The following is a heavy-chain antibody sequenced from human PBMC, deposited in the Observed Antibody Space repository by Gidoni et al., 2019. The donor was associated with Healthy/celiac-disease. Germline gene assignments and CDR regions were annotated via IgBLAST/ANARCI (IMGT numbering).Heavy chain of an antibody. CDR3: ARIPYGSGAKRAFDI. D-gene: IGHD3-10*01. CDR2: IDWDDDK. Sequence: QVTLRESGPALVKPTQTLTLTCTFSGFSLSTSGMCVSWIRQPPGKALEWLARIDWDDDKYYSTSLKTRLTISKDTSKNQVVLTMTNMDPVDTATYYCARIPYGSGAKRAFDIWGQGTMVTVSS. CDR1: GFSLSTSGMC. J-gene: IGHJ3*02. V-gene: IGHV2-70*15.